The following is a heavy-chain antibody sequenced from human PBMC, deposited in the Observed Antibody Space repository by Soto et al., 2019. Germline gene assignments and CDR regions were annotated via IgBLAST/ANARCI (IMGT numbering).Heavy chain of an antibody. CDR2: ISYDGSNK. D-gene: IGHD2-2*01. J-gene: IGHJ4*02. V-gene: IGHV3-30-3*01. CDR3: VSAHEYQLLQSVDY. Sequence: GGSLRLSCAASGFTFSSYAMHWVRQAPGKGLEWVAVISYDGSNKYYADSVKGRFTISRDNSKNTLYLQMNSLRAEDTAVYYCVSAHEYQLLQSVDYWGQGYLVTVSS. CDR1: GFTFSSYA.